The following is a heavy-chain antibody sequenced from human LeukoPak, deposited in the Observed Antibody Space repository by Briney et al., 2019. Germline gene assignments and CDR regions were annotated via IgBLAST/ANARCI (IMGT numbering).Heavy chain of an antibody. CDR3: AEDPYGDYLGHWFDP. D-gene: IGHD4-17*01. Sequence: GGSLSLSCAASGFTFSSYAMSWVRQAPGKGLEWVSAISGSGGSTYYADSVKGRFTISRDNSKNTLYLQMNSLRAEDTAVYYCAEDPYGDYLGHWFDPWGQGTLVTVSS. V-gene: IGHV3-23*01. CDR1: GFTFSSYA. J-gene: IGHJ5*02. CDR2: ISGSGGST.